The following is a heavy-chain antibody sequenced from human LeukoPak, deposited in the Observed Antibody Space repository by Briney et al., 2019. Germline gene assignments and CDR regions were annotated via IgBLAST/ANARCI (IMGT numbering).Heavy chain of an antibody. Sequence: GGSLRLSCAASGFTFGSYAMSWVRQAPGKGLEWVSAISGSGGSTYYADSVKGRFTISRDNSKNMLYLQMNSLRAEDTAVYYCAKVGVRGYSTPPRNGFDYWGQGTLVTVSS. CDR1: GFTFGSYA. V-gene: IGHV3-23*01. J-gene: IGHJ4*02. D-gene: IGHD5-18*01. CDR3: AKVGVRGYSTPPRNGFDY. CDR2: ISGSGGST.